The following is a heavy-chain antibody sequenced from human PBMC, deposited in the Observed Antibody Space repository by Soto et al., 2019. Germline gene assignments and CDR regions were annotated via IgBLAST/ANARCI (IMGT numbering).Heavy chain of an antibody. D-gene: IGHD2-2*01. CDR1: GGSISSYY. CDR2: IYYSGST. CDR3: ARREGYCISTSCPSAFDY. V-gene: IGHV4-30-4*01. J-gene: IGHJ4*02. Sequence: SETLSLTCTVSGGSISSYYWSWIRQPPGKGLEWIGYIYYSGSTYYNPSLKSRVTISVDTSKNQFSLKLSSVTAADTAVYYCARREGYCISTSCPSAFDYWGQGTLVTVSS.